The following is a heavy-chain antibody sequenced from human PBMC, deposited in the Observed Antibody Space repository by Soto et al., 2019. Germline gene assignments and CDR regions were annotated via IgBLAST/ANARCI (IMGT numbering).Heavy chain of an antibody. V-gene: IGHV3-30-3*01. CDR1: GFTFRSYA. J-gene: IGHJ4*02. CDR3: ARDRYSSGYADY. D-gene: IGHD3-22*01. Sequence: QVQLVESGGGVVQPGRSLRLSCAASGFTFRSYAMHWVRQAPGKGLEWVAVISYDGSNKYYADSVKGRFTISRDNSKNTLYLQMNSLRAEDTAVYYCARDRYSSGYADYWGQGTLVTVSS. CDR2: ISYDGSNK.